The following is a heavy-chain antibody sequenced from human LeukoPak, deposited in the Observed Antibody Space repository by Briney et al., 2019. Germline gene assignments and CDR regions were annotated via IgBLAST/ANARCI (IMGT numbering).Heavy chain of an antibody. J-gene: IGHJ4*02. CDR1: GFTFSSYA. CDR2: ISYDGSNK. CDR3: ARGAWYYDSSGPKDY. D-gene: IGHD3-22*01. V-gene: IGHV3-30-3*01. Sequence: GGSLRLSCAASGFTFSSYAMHWVRQAPGKGLEWVEVISYDGSNKYYADSVKGRFTISRDNSKNTLYLQMNSLRAEDTAVYYCARGAWYYDSSGPKDYWGQGTLVTISS.